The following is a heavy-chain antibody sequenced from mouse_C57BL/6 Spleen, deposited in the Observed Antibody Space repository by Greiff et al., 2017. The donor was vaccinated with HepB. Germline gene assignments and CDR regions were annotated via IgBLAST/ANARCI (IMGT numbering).Heavy chain of an antibody. J-gene: IGHJ4*01. CDR1: GYTFTSYW. CDR3: AGAMDY. Sequence: VKLQESGAELVKPGASVKMSCKASGYTFTSYWITWVKQRPGQGLEWIGDIYPGSGSTNYNEKFKSKATLTVDTSSSTAYMQLSSLTSEDSAVYYCAGAMDYWGQGTSVTVSS. V-gene: IGHV1-55*01. CDR2: IYPGSGST.